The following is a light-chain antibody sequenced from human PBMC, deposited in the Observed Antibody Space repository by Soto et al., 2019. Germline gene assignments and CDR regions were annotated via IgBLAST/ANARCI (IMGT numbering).Light chain of an antibody. J-gene: IGKJ1*01. CDR3: QQYETFSGT. CDR2: DAS. V-gene: IGKV1-5*01. CDR1: QSVSGW. Sequence: DVTMSLSPSNLSASAGDTVTVTCRARQSVSGWLAWYQRKPGEAPKLLIYDASALPRGVPSRFSGSGSGTKFTLTIASLQPDDFATYYCQQYETFSGTFGPGTKVDIK.